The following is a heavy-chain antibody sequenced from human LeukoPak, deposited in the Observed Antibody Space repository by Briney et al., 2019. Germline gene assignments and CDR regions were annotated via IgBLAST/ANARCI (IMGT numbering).Heavy chain of an antibody. Sequence: QPGRSLRLSCAASGFTFSSYGMHWVRQAPGKGLEWVAVISYDGSNKYYADSVKGRFTISRDNAKNTLYLQMNSLRAEDTAVYYCAREGQQPRGVRWFDPWGQGTLVTVSS. CDR3: AREGQQPRGVRWFDP. CDR1: GFTFSSYG. D-gene: IGHD3-10*01. V-gene: IGHV3-30*03. CDR2: ISYDGSNK. J-gene: IGHJ5*02.